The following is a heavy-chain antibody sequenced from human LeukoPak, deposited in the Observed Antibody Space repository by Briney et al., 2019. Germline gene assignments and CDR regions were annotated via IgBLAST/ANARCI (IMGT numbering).Heavy chain of an antibody. CDR3: ARIMGRGYCISTSCRGDWFDP. V-gene: IGHV4-4*02. Sequence: ASGTLSLTCAVSGCSISSSNWWSGVRQPAGKGLEWIGEIYHSGSTNYNPSLKSRVTISVDKSKNQFSLKLSSVTAADTAVYFCARIMGRGYCISTSCRGDWFDPWGQGTLVTVSS. D-gene: IGHD2-2*01. J-gene: IGHJ5*02. CDR1: GCSISSSNW. CDR2: IYHSGST.